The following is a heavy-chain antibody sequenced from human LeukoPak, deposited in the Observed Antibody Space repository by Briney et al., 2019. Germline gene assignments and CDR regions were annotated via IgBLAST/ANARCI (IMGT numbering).Heavy chain of an antibody. Sequence: ASVKVSCKASGYTFTGYYMHWVRQAPGQGLEWMGWISAYNGNTNYAQKLQGRVTMTTDTSTSTAYMELRSLRSDDTAVYYCARGSRSRWLQLEFDYWGQGTLVTVSS. CDR3: ARGSRSRWLQLEFDY. J-gene: IGHJ4*02. D-gene: IGHD5-24*01. CDR1: GYTFTGYY. V-gene: IGHV1-18*04. CDR2: ISAYNGNT.